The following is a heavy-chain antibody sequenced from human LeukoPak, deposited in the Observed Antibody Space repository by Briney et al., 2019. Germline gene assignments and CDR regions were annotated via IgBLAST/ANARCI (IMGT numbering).Heavy chain of an antibody. CDR1: GFTFSSYA. CDR3: ARGGFCGGGRCFHPRFDY. V-gene: IGHV3-30-3*01. Sequence: GGSLRLSCAASGFTFSSYAMHWVRQAPGKGLEWVAVISYDGSNKYYADSVKGRFTISRDNSRNTLYLQMNSLRAEDTAVYYCARGGFCGGGRCFHPRFDYWGQGSLVTVSS. J-gene: IGHJ4*02. CDR2: ISYDGSNK. D-gene: IGHD2-15*01.